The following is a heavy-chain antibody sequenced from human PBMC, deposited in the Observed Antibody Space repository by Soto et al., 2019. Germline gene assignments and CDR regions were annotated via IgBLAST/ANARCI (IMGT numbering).Heavy chain of an antibody. Sequence: SLRLSCTASGFTFSSYTMSWVRQAPGKGLEWVSSFSGRDATTYYADSVKGRFTISRDNSKNTLYLQMNSPRAEDTALYFCVRTIVGATKGGWFDPWGQGALVTVSS. CDR3: VRTIVGATKGGWFDP. CDR2: FSGRDATT. D-gene: IGHD1-26*01. CDR1: GFTFSSYT. J-gene: IGHJ5*02. V-gene: IGHV3-23*01.